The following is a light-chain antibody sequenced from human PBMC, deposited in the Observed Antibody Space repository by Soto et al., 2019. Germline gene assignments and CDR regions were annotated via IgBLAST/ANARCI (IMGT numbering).Light chain of an antibody. J-gene: IGKJ1*01. CDR2: GAS. CDR3: QQYNNWPLT. CDR1: QSVSSN. V-gene: IGKV3-15*01. Sequence: IMMSQSPATVSVSPGERATLSCRASQSVSSNLAWYQQKPGQAPRLLIYGASTRATGIPARFSGSGSGTEFTLTNSSLQSEDFAVYYCQQYNNWPLTFGRGTKV.